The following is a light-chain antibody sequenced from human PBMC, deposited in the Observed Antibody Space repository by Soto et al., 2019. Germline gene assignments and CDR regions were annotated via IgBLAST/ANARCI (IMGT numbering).Light chain of an antibody. V-gene: IGLV2-14*01. Sequence: QSALTQPASVSGSPGQSITISCTGTSSDVGGYNYVSWYQQHPGKAPKLMIYDVSNRPSGVSNRFSGSKSGNTATLTISGRQSEDEADYYFSSYTSSSTVVFGGGTQLTVL. J-gene: IGLJ2*01. CDR3: SSYTSSSTVV. CDR2: DVS. CDR1: SSDVGGYNY.